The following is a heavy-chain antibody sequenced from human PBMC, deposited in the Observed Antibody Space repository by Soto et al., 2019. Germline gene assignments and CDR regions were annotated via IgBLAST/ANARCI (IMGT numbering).Heavy chain of an antibody. CDR3: ARYIASPGGDYFDS. D-gene: IGHD2-21*01. V-gene: IGHV3-21*06. CDR2: ISTGGAYM. Sequence: EVQLVESGGGLVKAGGSLRLFCTASGFTFRNYNMNWVRQAPGKGLEWVSSISTGGAYMFYADSVKGRFTISRDNAQNSLFLQIDSPKAEDTAVYHCARYIASPGGDYFDSWGQGTLVTVSS. J-gene: IGHJ4*02. CDR1: GFTFRNYN.